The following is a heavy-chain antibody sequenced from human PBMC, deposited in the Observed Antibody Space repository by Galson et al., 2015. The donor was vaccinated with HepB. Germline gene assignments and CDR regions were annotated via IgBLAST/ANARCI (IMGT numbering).Heavy chain of an antibody. D-gene: IGHD6-19*01. Sequence: SLRLSCAASGFTFSNAWMSWVRQAPGKGLEWVGRIKSKTDGGTTDYAAPVKGRFTISRDDSKNTLYLQMNSLKTEDTAVYYCTTDPLRIAVAEFLYWGQGTLVTVSS. CDR3: TTDPLRIAVAEFLY. J-gene: IGHJ4*02. CDR2: IKSKTDGGTT. V-gene: IGHV3-15*01. CDR1: GFTFSNAW.